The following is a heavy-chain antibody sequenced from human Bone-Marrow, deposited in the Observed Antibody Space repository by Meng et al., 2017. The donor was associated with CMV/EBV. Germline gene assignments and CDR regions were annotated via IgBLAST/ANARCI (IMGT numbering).Heavy chain of an antibody. Sequence: TVSGGSVSSGSYYWSWIRQTPGKGLEWIGYIYYSGSTNYNPSLKSRVTISVDTSKNQFSLKLSSVTAADTAVYYCARDEDDSSGYDYWGQGTLVTVSS. D-gene: IGHD3-22*01. V-gene: IGHV4-61*01. J-gene: IGHJ4*02. CDR3: ARDEDDSSGYDY. CDR1: GGSVSSGSYY. CDR2: IYYSGST.